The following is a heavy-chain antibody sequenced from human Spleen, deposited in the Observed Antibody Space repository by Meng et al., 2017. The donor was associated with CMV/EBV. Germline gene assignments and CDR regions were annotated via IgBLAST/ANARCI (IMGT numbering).Heavy chain of an antibody. CDR1: GGSISSSNW. CDR2: IYHSGST. V-gene: IGHV4-4*02. J-gene: IGHJ6*02. Sequence: SCAVSGGSISSSNWWSWVRQPPGKGLEWIGEIYHSGSTNHNPSLKSRVTISVDKSKNQFSLKLSSVTAADTAVYYCARVVGSGGRGYYGMDVWGQGTTVTVSS. D-gene: IGHD3-10*01. CDR3: ARVVGSGGRGYYGMDV.